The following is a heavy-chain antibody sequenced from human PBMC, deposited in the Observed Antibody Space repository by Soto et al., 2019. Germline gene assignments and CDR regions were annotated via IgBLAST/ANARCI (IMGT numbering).Heavy chain of an antibody. CDR1: GGTSSSPT. CDR3: AGDSGGGKQLARGWFDP. CDR2: IIPILGIV. D-gene: IGHD6-13*01. J-gene: IGHJ5*02. V-gene: IGHV1-69*02. Sequence: QVQLVQSGAEVKKPGSSVKVSCKTSGGTSSSPTISWVRQAPGQGLEWMGRIIPILGIVKYAQKFQGRVTITADKSTSTAYMELSGLSSDDTALYSCAGDSGGGKQLARGWFDPWGQGTQVTVSS.